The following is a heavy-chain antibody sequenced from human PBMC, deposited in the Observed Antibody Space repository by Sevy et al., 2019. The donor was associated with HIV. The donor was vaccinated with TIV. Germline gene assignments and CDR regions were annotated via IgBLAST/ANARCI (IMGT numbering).Heavy chain of an antibody. CDR1: GGTFSSYA. V-gene: IGHV1-69*13. Sequence: ASVKVSCKAFGGTFSSYAISWVRQAPGQGLEWMGGIIPISATANYAQKFQGRVTITADESTSTAYMEMSGLRSEDTAVYYCASTDYYDSDGYYLYAFDICGQGTVVTVSS. CDR3: ASTDYYDSDGYYLYAFDI. J-gene: IGHJ3*02. D-gene: IGHD3-22*01. CDR2: IIPISATA.